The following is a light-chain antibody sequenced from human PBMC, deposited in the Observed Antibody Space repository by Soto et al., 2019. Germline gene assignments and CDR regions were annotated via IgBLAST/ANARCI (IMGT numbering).Light chain of an antibody. Sequence: EVVLTQSPGTLSLSPGDRATLSCRASQSVSSSYLAWYQQKPGQAPRLLIYGASNRATGIPDRFSGSGSGTDFALTISSLQPEDFATYYCQQSYSTPRTFGQGTKVDIK. V-gene: IGKV3-20*01. CDR2: GAS. J-gene: IGKJ2*01. CDR3: QQSYSTPRT. CDR1: QSVSSSY.